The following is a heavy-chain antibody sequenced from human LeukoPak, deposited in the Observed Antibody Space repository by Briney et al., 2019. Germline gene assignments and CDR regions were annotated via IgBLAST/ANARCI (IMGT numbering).Heavy chain of an antibody. CDR2: ISSSSSTI. Sequence: TGGSLRLSCAASGFPFSSYSMNWVRQATGKGLEWVSYISSSSSTIYYADSVKGRFTISRDNAKNSLYLQMSSLRAEDTAVYYCARDRAQQLVEFDYWGQGTLVTVSS. CDR1: GFPFSSYS. CDR3: ARDRAQQLVEFDY. V-gene: IGHV3-48*04. J-gene: IGHJ4*02. D-gene: IGHD6-6*01.